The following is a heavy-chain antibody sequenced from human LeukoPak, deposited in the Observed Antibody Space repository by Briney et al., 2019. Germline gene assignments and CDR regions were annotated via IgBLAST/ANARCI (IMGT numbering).Heavy chain of an antibody. CDR1: GGSISSSSYY. D-gene: IGHD2-15*01. V-gene: IGHV4-39*07. CDR3: ARDLSYDIVVVVAAPGGWFDP. Sequence: SETLSLTCTVSGGSISSSSYYWGWIRQPPGKGLEWIGRIYTSGSTNYNPSLKSRVTMSVDTSKNQFSLKLSSVTAADTAVYYCARDLSYDIVVVVAAPGGWFDPWGQGTLVTVSS. J-gene: IGHJ5*02. CDR2: IYTSGST.